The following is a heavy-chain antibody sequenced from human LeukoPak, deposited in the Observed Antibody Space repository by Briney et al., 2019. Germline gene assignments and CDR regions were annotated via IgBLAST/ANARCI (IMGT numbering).Heavy chain of an antibody. CDR1: GFTFSSYS. J-gene: IGHJ4*02. Sequence: GGSLRLSCAASGFTFSSYSMNWVRQAPGKGLEWVSSISSSSSYIYYADSVKGRFTISRDNSKNTLYLQMNSLRAEDTAVYYCAKDLMYQRHFDYWGRGTLVTVSS. D-gene: IGHD2-2*01. V-gene: IGHV3-21*01. CDR2: ISSSSSYI. CDR3: AKDLMYQRHFDY.